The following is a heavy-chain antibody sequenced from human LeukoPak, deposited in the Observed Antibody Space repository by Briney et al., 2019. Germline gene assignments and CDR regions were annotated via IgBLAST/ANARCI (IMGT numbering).Heavy chain of an antibody. V-gene: IGHV4-34*01. D-gene: IGHD2-15*01. CDR1: GESFSAYF. J-gene: IGHJ4*02. CDR2: INHRGSS. Sequence: SETLSLTRAVYGESFSAYFWNWIRQAPGKPLEYIGEINHRGSSHYNPSLKTRVTLSVDTSKNQFSLKLTSVTAADTAVYFCARGSSFDGYCSAGACDAGYYDSWGQGTPVTVSS. CDR3: ARGSSFDGYCSAGACDAGYYDS.